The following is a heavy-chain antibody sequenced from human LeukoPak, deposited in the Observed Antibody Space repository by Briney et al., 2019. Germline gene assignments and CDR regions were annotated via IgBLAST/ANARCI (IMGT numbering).Heavy chain of an antibody. CDR3: ARAPSEIGGYYPEYFRH. CDR1: GFTFSDYY. Sequence: GGSLRLSCAASGFTFSDYYMSWIRQAPGKGLEWISYISSRGSTIYYADSVKGRFTISRDNANNTLSLQMNSLRPEDTGVYYCARAPSEIGGYYPEYFRHWGQGTLVTVSS. CDR2: ISSRGSTI. D-gene: IGHD3-22*01. V-gene: IGHV3-11*04. J-gene: IGHJ1*01.